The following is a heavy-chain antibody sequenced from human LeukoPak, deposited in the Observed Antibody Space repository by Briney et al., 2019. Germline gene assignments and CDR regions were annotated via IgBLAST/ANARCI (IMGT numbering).Heavy chain of an antibody. CDR2: ISTYNGNT. D-gene: IGHD2-15*01. J-gene: IGHJ2*01. V-gene: IGHV1-18*01. CDR3: ARVALGSWYFDL. CDR1: GYTFTTYA. Sequence: ASVKVSFKASGYTFTTYAISWVRQAPGQGLEWMGWISTYNGNTNYAQKFQGRVTLTTDTSTSTAYMDLRSLRSDDTAVYHCARVALGSWYFDLWGRGTLVTVSS.